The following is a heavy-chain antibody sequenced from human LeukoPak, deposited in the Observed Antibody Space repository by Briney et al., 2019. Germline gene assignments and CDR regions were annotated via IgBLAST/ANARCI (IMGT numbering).Heavy chain of an antibody. CDR3: ARRELYQPFDI. J-gene: IGHJ3*02. CDR2: INHSGST. D-gene: IGHD2-2*01. Sequence: SETLSLTCAVYGGSFSGYYWSWIRQPPGKGLEWIGEINHSGSTNYNPSLKSRVTISVDTSKNQFSLKLSSVTAAGTAVYYCARRELYQPFDIWGQGTMVTVSS. CDR1: GGSFSGYY. V-gene: IGHV4-34*01.